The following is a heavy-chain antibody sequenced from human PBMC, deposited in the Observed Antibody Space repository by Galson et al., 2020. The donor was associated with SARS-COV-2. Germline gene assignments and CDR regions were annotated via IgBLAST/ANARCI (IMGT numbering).Heavy chain of an antibody. CDR3: ARDYRDIV. V-gene: IGHV3-66*01. CDR1: GFTVSSNY. Sequence: GESLKISCAASGFTVSSNYLSWVRQAPGKGLEWVSVIYSGGSTYYADSVKGRFTISRDNSKNTLYLQMNSLRAEDTAVYYCARDYRDIVWGQGTLVTASS. D-gene: IGHD2-15*01. CDR2: IYSGGST. J-gene: IGHJ4*02.